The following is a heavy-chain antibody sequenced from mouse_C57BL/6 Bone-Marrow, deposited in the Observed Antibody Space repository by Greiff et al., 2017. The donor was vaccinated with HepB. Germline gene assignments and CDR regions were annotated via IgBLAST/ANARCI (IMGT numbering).Heavy chain of an antibody. D-gene: IGHD1-1*01. CDR2: INPGSGGT. J-gene: IGHJ4*01. CDR3: ARREDYYGSSYGNAMDY. CDR1: GYAFTNYL. Sequence: QVQLQQSGAELVRPGTSVKVSCKASGYAFTNYLIEWVKQRPGQGLEWIGVINPGSGGTNYNEKFKGKATLTADKSSSTAYMQLSSLTSEDSAVYYCARREDYYGSSYGNAMDYWGQGTSVTVSS. V-gene: IGHV1-54*01.